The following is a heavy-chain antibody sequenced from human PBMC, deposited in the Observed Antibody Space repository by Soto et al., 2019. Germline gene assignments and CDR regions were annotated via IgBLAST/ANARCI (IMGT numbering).Heavy chain of an antibody. CDR2: IGTAVDT. J-gene: IGHJ6*02. CDR3: ARDGGIPGVMDV. CDR1: GFTFSSYD. Sequence: GGSLRLSCAASGFTFSSYDMHWVRQATGKGLEWVSAIGTAVDTYYPGSVKGRFTISRENAKNSLYLQMNSLRAGDTAVYYCARDGGIPGVMDVWGQGTKVTVSS. V-gene: IGHV3-13*01. D-gene: IGHD6-13*01.